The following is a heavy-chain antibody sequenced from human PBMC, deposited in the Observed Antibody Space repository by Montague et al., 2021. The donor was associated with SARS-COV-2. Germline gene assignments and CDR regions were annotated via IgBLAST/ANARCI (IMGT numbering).Heavy chain of an antibody. D-gene: IGHD3-9*01. Sequence: ETLSLTCTVSGGSISSSSYYWGWIRQPPGKGLEWIGSIYYSGSTYYNPSLKSRVTISVNTSKNQFSLKLSSVTAADTAVYYCARQGRGILTGYPWFDYWGQGTLVTVSS. CDR1: GGSISSSSYY. J-gene: IGHJ4*02. V-gene: IGHV4-39*01. CDR3: ARQGRGILTGYPWFDY. CDR2: IYYSGST.